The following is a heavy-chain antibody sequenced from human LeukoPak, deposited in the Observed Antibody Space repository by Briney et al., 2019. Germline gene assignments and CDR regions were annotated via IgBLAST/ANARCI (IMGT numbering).Heavy chain of an antibody. V-gene: IGHV3-21*01. CDR2: ISSSSSYI. CDR3: ARDWAVTSGGVIVDIHAFDI. J-gene: IGHJ3*02. CDR1: GFTFSTYE. D-gene: IGHD3-16*02. Sequence: GGSLRLSCAASGFTFSTYEMNWVRQAPGKGLDWVSSISSSSSYIYYADSVKGRFTISRDNAKNSLYLQMNSLRAEDTAVYYCARDWAVTSGGVIVDIHAFDIWGQGTMVTVSS.